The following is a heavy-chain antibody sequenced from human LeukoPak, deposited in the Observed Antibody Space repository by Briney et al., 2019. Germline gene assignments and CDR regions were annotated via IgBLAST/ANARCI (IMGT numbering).Heavy chain of an antibody. Sequence: GGSLRLSCAASGFTFSSYAMSWVRQAPGKGLEWVSAISGSGGSTYYADSVKGRFTISRDNSKNTLYLQMNSLRAEDTAVYYCARGSNYYDSSQFAYWGQGTLVTVSS. J-gene: IGHJ4*02. CDR2: ISGSGGST. V-gene: IGHV3-23*01. CDR3: ARGSNYYDSSQFAY. D-gene: IGHD3-22*01. CDR1: GFTFSSYA.